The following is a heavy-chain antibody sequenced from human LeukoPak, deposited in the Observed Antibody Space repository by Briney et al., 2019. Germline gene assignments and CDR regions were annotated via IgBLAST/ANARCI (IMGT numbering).Heavy chain of an antibody. J-gene: IGHJ4*02. V-gene: IGHV4-30-4*01. D-gene: IGHD3-10*01. Sequence: PSATLSLTCTVSGGSISSGDYYWGWIRQPPGEGLEWIGYIYYSGSTYYNPSLKSRVTISVHTSKHQFSLKVSSVTAADTAVYYCARTPIWFGELLEYWGQGTLVTVSS. CDR2: IYYSGST. CDR3: ARTPIWFGELLEY. CDR1: GGSISSGDYY.